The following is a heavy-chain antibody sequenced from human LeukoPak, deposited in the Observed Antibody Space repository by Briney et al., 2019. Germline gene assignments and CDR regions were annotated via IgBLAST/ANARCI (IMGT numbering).Heavy chain of an antibody. Sequence: PGGSLRLSCAASGFTFSSYGMHSVRQAPGKGLEWVAVISYDGSNKYYADSVKGRFTISRDNSKNTLYLQMNSLRAEDTAVYYCAKDRGGSSWYYYYYYYYMDVWGKGTTVTVSS. D-gene: IGHD6-13*01. V-gene: IGHV3-30*18. CDR3: AKDRGGSSWYYYYYYYYMDV. CDR1: GFTFSSYG. CDR2: ISYDGSNK. J-gene: IGHJ6*03.